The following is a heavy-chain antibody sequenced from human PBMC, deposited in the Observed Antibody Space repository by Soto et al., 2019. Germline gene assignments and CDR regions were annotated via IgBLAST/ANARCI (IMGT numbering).Heavy chain of an antibody. CDR1: GYSFTSYW. CDR3: LLNITDDAFDI. Sequence: GESLKISCKGSGYSFTSYWIGWVRQMPGKGLEWMGIIYPGDSDTRYSPSFQGQVSISAGKSISTAYLQWSSLKASDTAMYYCLLNITDDAFDIGGQGTMVTVSS. CDR2: IYPGDSDT. V-gene: IGHV5-51*01. J-gene: IGHJ3*02. D-gene: IGHD1-20*01.